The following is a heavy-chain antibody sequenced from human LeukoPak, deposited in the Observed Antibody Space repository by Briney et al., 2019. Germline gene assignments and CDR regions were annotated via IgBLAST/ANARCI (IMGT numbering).Heavy chain of an antibody. V-gene: IGHV4-61*02. J-gene: IGHJ4*02. D-gene: IGHD5-18*01. Sequence: PSETLSLTCTVSGGSISSGSYYWSWIRQPAGKGLEWIGRIYTSGSTSYNPSLKSRVTISVDTSKNQFSLKLSSVTAADTAVYYCARRRYSYDYWGQGTLVTVSS. CDR3: ARRRYSYDY. CDR1: GGSISSGSYY. CDR2: IYTSGST.